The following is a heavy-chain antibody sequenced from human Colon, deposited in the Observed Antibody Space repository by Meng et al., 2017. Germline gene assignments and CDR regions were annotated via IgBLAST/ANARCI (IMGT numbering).Heavy chain of an antibody. CDR2: INHSGST. Sequence: SETLSLTCAVYGGSFSGYYWSWIRQPPGKGLEWIGEINHSGSTNYNPSLKSRVTLSVDTSKNQFSLKLSSVTAADTAVYYCARGLRGLDVWGQGTTVTVSS. D-gene: IGHD3-10*01. J-gene: IGHJ6*02. CDR1: GGSFSGYY. V-gene: IGHV4-34*01. CDR3: ARGLRGLDV.